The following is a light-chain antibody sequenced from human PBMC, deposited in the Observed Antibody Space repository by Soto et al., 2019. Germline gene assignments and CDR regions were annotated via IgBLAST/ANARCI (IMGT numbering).Light chain of an antibody. CDR2: GAS. V-gene: IGKV3-15*01. J-gene: IGKJ2*01. CDR1: QSVSSN. CDR3: QQYNNWPPKQYT. Sequence: EIVMTQSPATLSVSPGERATLSCRASQSVSSNLAWYQHKPGQAPRLLIYGASTRATGIPARFSASGSGTEFSLTISSLQSEHFAVYYCQQYNNWPPKQYTFGQGTKLEIK.